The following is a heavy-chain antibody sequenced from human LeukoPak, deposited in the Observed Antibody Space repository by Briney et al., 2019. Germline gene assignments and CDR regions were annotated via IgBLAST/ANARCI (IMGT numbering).Heavy chain of an antibody. J-gene: IGHJ2*01. CDR3: ARDASDYWFFDL. CDR1: GFTFSSYE. Sequence: GGSLRLACAASGFTFSSYEMNWVRQAPGKGLEWVSYISSSGSTVYYADSLKGRFTISRDNAKNSLYLQMNSLRAEDTALYYCARDASDYWFFDLWGRGTLVTVSS. CDR2: ISSSGSTV. V-gene: IGHV3-48*03. D-gene: IGHD3-3*01.